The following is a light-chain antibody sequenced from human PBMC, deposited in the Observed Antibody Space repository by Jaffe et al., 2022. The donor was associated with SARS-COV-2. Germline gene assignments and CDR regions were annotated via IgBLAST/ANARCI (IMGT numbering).Light chain of an antibody. CDR1: QDITNY. CDR3: QKYNSVPWT. CDR2: AAS. J-gene: IGKJ1*01. V-gene: IGKV1-27*01. Sequence: DIQMTQSPSSLSASVGDRVTITCRAGQDITNYLAWYQQQPGKVPKLLIYAASTLQSGVPSRFSGSGSGTDFTLTITSLQPEDVATYYCQKYNSVPWTFGQGTKVEIK.